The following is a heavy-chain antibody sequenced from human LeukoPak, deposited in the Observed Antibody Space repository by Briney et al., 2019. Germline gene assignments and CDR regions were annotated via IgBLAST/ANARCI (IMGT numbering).Heavy chain of an antibody. Sequence: GGSLRLSSAASGFTFSDYYMSWIRQAPRKGREWVSYISSSGSTIYYTDSVKGRFTISRDNAKNSLYLQMNSLRAEDTAVYYCARFTELVTDHYYYYGMDVWGQGTTVTVSS. CDR3: ARFTELVTDHYYYYGMDV. CDR1: GFTFSDYY. CDR2: ISSSGSTI. V-gene: IGHV3-11*01. D-gene: IGHD1-1*01. J-gene: IGHJ6*02.